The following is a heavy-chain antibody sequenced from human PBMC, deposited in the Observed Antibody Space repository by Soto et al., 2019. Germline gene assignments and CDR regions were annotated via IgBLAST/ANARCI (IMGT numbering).Heavy chain of an antibody. V-gene: IGHV3-7*01. J-gene: IGHJ6*03. CDR1: GFTFSSYW. Sequence: EVQLVESGGGLVQPGGSLRLSCAASGFTFSSYWMSWVRQAPGKGLEWVANIKQDGSEKYYVDSVKGRFTISRDNAKNSLYLQINSLRAEDTAVYYCARERAYYYYYMDVWGKGTTVTVSS. CDR3: ARERAYYYYYMDV. CDR2: IKQDGSEK.